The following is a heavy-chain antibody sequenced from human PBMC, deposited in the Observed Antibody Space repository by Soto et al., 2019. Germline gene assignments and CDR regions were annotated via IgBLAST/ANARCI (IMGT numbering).Heavy chain of an antibody. Sequence: QITLKESGPTLVKPTQDLTLTCTFSGFSLSTSGVGVGWIRQPPGKALEWLALIYWDDNKSYSPSLKSRLTITKDTTKKQVVLKMTNMDPVDTATYYCAHIYGSGSYYTSYFDSWGQGTLVTVSS. CDR3: AHIYGSGSYYTSYFDS. CDR1: GFSLSTSGVG. CDR2: IYWDDNK. D-gene: IGHD3-10*01. V-gene: IGHV2-5*02. J-gene: IGHJ4*02.